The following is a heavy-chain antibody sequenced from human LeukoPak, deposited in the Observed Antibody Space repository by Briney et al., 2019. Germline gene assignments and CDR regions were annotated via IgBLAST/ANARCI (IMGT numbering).Heavy chain of an antibody. V-gene: IGHV3-11*01. J-gene: IGHJ3*02. D-gene: IGHD2-8*01. CDR3: ARDSTVMCAFDI. CDR1: GFTCSDYY. Sequence: GGSLRLSCAASGFTCSDYYMSWIRQAPGKGLEWVSYISSSGSTIYYADSVKGRFTISRDNAKNSLYLQMNSLRAEDTAVYYCARDSTVMCAFDIWGQGTMVTVSS. CDR2: ISSSGSTI.